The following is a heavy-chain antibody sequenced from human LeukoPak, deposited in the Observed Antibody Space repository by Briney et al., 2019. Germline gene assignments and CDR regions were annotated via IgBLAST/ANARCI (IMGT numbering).Heavy chain of an antibody. D-gene: IGHD4-17*01. J-gene: IGHJ5*02. V-gene: IGHV4-59*08. CDR1: GVSISSDY. CDR2: IYYSGSS. Sequence: PSETLSLTCTVSGVSISSDYWSWIRPPPGKGLEWIGYIYYSGSSNCNPSLKSRITMSVDTSKNQFSLKLTSVTAADTAVYYCARRLRQNLFDPWGQGTLVTVSS. CDR3: ARRLRQNLFDP.